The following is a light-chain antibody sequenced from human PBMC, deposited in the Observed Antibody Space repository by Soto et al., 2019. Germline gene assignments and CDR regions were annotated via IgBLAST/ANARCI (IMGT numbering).Light chain of an antibody. CDR2: EVS. CDR3: SSYTSSNTYV. V-gene: IGLV2-14*01. Sequence: QYVRSHPASVSWSPGHSLTISCTGTSIDIAPYNYVSWYQQHPGKAPKLIIYEVSYRPSGISNRFSGSKSGNTASLTISGLQAEDQADHYCSSYTSSNTYVFGTGTKVTAL. CDR1: SIDIAPYNY. J-gene: IGLJ1*01.